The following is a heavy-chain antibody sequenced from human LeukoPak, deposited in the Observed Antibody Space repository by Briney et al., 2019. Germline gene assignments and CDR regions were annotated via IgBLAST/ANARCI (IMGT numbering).Heavy chain of an antibody. CDR2: FDPEDGET. V-gene: IGHV1-24*01. J-gene: IGHJ4*02. D-gene: IGHD1-1*01. CDR3: ARDTVSNWASDY. Sequence: ASVKVSCKVSGYTLTELSMHWVRQAPGKGLEWMGGFDPEDGETIYAQKFQGRVTMTEDTSTDTAYVELSSLRAEDTAFYYCARDTVSNWASDYWGQGTLVTVSS. CDR1: GYTLTELS.